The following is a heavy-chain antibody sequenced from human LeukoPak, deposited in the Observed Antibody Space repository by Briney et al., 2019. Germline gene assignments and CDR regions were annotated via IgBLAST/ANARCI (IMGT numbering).Heavy chain of an antibody. V-gene: IGHV3-23*01. CDR2: ICGSGGST. CDR3: ARGGKRRIAAPKTDYHYYMDV. Sequence: GGSLRLSCAASGFTFSSYSMSWVRQAPGKGLEWVSAICGSGGSTYYADSVKGRFTISRDNSKNSLYLQMNSLRAEDTAVYYCARGGKRRIAAPKTDYHYYMDVWGKGTTVTVSS. CDR1: GFTFSSYS. D-gene: IGHD6-6*01. J-gene: IGHJ6*03.